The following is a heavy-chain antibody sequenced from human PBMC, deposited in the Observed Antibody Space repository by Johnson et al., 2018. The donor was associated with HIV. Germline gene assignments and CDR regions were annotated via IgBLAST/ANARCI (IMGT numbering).Heavy chain of an antibody. Sequence: QVQLVESGGGLIQPGGSLRLSCAASGFSVSNNDMTWVRQAPGKGLEWVAFIRYDGSNKYYADSVKGRFTISRDNSKNTLYLQMNSLRAEDTAVYYCARRRRDGDAFDIWGQGTMVTVSS. J-gene: IGHJ3*02. D-gene: IGHD5-24*01. V-gene: IGHV3-33*08. CDR1: GFSVSNND. CDR3: ARRRRDGDAFDI. CDR2: IRYDGSNK.